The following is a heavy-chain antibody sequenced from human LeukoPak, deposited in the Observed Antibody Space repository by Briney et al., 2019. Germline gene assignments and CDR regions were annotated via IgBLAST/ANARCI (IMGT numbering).Heavy chain of an antibody. CDR2: ISIHGGDT. CDR3: ARVLRDASGYYDY. J-gene: IGHJ4*02. D-gene: IGHD3-22*01. V-gene: IGHV3-64*01. CDR1: GFTFSSYA. Sequence: GGSLRLSCAASGFTFSSYAMHWVRQAPGKGLEYVSAISIHGGDTHYANSVKGRFTISRDNSKNTLYLQMGSLRAEDMAVYYCARVLRDASGYYDYWGQGTLVTVSS.